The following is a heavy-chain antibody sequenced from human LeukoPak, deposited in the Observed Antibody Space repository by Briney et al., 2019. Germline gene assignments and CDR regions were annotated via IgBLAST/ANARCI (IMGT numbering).Heavy chain of an antibody. D-gene: IGHD6-6*01. CDR2: ISYDGSNK. V-gene: IGHV3-30*01. Sequence: GRSLRLSCAASGFTFSSYAMHWVRQAPGKGLEWVAVISYDGSNKYYADSVKGRFTISRDNSKNTLYLQMNSLRAEDTAVYYCARGPSSLSPFDYWGQGTLVTVSS. CDR1: GFTFSSYA. J-gene: IGHJ4*02. CDR3: ARGPSSLSPFDY.